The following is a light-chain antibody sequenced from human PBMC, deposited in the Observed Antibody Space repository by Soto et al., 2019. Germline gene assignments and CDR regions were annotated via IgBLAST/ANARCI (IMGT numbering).Light chain of an antibody. CDR2: EVR. V-gene: IGLV2-14*01. CDR1: SSDVGGYNF. J-gene: IGLJ2*01. CDR3: SSYTASLTVV. Sequence: QSALTQPASVSGSPGQSITISCTGTSSDVGGYNFVSWYQHHPDKAPKLIIFEVRNRHSGVSNRFSGSKSGNTASLTISGLQAEAEADYHCSSYTASLTVVFGGGTKLTVL.